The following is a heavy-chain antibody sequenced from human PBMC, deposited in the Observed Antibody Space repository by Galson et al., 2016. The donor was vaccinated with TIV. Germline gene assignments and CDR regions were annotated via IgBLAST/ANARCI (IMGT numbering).Heavy chain of an antibody. CDR3: ARARYGDYFDY. CDR2: IDPRGVAT. CDR1: GDTFTGYY. D-gene: IGHD4-17*01. J-gene: IGHJ4*02. V-gene: IGHV1-2*02. Sequence: SVKVSCKASGDTFTGYYVHWVRQAPGQGLEWMGWIDPRGVATNYAQKFQGRVTMTRDMSISTAHMELTRLTPDDTAVYYCARARYGDYFDYWGQGTLVTVSS.